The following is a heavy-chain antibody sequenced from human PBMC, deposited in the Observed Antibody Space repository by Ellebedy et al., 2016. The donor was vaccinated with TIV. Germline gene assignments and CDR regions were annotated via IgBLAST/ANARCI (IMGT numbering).Heavy chain of an antibody. CDR3: PSPAPIGYFDY. Sequence: GESLKISXVASGFTFSSSTMHWVRQAPGWGLEWVAGISFDGSSEHYADSVKGRFAISRDNSKNTLYLQMNSLRAEDTAIYYCPSPAPIGYFDYWGQGSQVTVSS. CDR2: ISFDGSSE. V-gene: IGHV3-30*09. CDR1: GFTFSSST. D-gene: IGHD2-2*01. J-gene: IGHJ4*02.